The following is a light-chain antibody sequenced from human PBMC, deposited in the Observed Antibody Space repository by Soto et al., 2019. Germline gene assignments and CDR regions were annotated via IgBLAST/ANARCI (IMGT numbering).Light chain of an antibody. Sequence: QSVLTQPPSASGTPGQRVTISCSGSSSNFGSNYVYWYQQLPGTAPKLLIYRNNQRPSGVPDRFSGSKSGTSASLAISGLRSEDEADYYCAAWDDSLSHVVFGGGTKVTVL. J-gene: IGLJ2*01. V-gene: IGLV1-47*01. CDR2: RNN. CDR3: AAWDDSLSHVV. CDR1: SSNFGSNY.